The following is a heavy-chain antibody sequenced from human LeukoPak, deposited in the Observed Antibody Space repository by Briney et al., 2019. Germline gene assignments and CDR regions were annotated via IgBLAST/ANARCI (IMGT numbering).Heavy chain of an antibody. Sequence: ASVKVSCKASGYTFTSYYMHWVRQAPGQGLEWMGIINPSGGSTSYAQKFQGRVTMTRNTSISTAYMELSSLRSEDTAVYYCARGTYYYDSSGYYYDPAFDYWGQGTLVTVSS. D-gene: IGHD3-22*01. J-gene: IGHJ4*02. CDR3: ARGTYYYDSSGYYYDPAFDY. CDR1: GYTFTSYY. V-gene: IGHV1-46*01. CDR2: INPSGGST.